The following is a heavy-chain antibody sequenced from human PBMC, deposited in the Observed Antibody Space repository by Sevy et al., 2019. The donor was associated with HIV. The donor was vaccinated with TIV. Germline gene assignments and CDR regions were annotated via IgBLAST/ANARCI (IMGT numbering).Heavy chain of an antibody. D-gene: IGHD1-26*01. CDR2: FDPTGGSR. J-gene: IGHJ6*02. V-gene: IGHV1-46*01. Sequence: VSVKVSCKTSGYTFSTYYIYWVRRAPGQGLEWIGIFDPTGGSRSYAQRFQGRLTMTGDTSTSTAYMELSSLTSEDTAVYYCARDRDVSGNYLEYFYYAMDVWGQGTTVTVSS. CDR1: GYTFSTYY. CDR3: ARDRDVSGNYLEYFYYAMDV.